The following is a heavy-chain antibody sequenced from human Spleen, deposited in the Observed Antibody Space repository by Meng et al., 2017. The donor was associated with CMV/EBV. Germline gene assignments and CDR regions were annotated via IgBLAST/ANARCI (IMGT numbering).Heavy chain of an antibody. V-gene: IGHV1-18*01. CDR1: GRTFNSYG. CDR3: AREEAIYYGMED. J-gene: IGHJ6*02. CDR2: ISSYNGNT. Sequence: ASVKVSCKVAGRTFNSYGITWLRQAPGQGLEWVGWISSYNGNTNYGKKLQGRVTLTTDTSTRIASMELRSLRSDDTAVYYCAREEAIYYGMEDWGQGTTVTVSS.